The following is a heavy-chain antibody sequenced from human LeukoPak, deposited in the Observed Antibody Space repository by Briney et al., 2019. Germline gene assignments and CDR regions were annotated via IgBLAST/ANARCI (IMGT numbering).Heavy chain of an antibody. CDR2: ISSSGSTI. V-gene: IGHV3-48*03. Sequence: GGSLRLSCAASGFTFSSYEMNWVRQAPGKGLEWVSYISSSGSTIYYADSVKGRFSISRDNAKNSLYLQMNSLRAEDTALYYCSRGYDTSASGYTDVWGKGATVIVSS. J-gene: IGHJ6*03. D-gene: IGHD3-22*01. CDR3: SRGYDTSASGYTDV. CDR1: GFTFSSYE.